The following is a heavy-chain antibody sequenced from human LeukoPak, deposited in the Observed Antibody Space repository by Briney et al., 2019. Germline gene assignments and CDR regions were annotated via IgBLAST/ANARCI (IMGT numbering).Heavy chain of an antibody. J-gene: IGHJ4*02. V-gene: IGHV3-74*01. CDR1: GFTFSSYW. Sequence: PGGSLRLSCAASGFTFSSYWMHWVRQAPGKGLVWVSRINSDGSSTSYADSVKGRFTISRDNAKNTLYLQVNSLRAEDTAVYYCAREIFDGYNSEPDYWGQGTLVTVSS. D-gene: IGHD5-24*01. CDR2: INSDGSST. CDR3: AREIFDGYNSEPDY.